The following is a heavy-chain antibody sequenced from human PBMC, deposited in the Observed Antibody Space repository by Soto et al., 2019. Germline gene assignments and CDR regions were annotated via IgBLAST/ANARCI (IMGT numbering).Heavy chain of an antibody. CDR1: GFTFSRYE. CDR2: ISTSGSTI. CDR3: ARELAAAGSFDY. J-gene: IGHJ4*02. D-gene: IGHD6-13*01. Sequence: EVQLVESGGDLVQPGGSLRLSCAASGFTFSRYEMNWVSQAPGKGLEWISYISTSGSTIYYADSVKGRFTISRDNAKNSLYLQMNSLRAEDTAVYYCARELAAAGSFDYWGQGTLVTVSS. V-gene: IGHV3-48*03.